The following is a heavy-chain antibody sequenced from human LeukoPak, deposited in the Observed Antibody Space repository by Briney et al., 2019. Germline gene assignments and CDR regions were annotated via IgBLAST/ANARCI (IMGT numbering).Heavy chain of an antibody. V-gene: IGHV4-59*01. CDR1: GASITSYY. D-gene: IGHD6-19*01. CDR2: ISYSGST. CDR3: ARHRDYGSGWYGFDY. J-gene: IGHJ4*02. Sequence: SETLSLTCTVSGASITSYYWSWIRQPPGKGLEWIGYISYSGSTNYNPSLKSRLTISLDTSKNQFSLRLSSVTAADTAVYYCARHRDYGSGWYGFDYWGQGTLVTVSS.